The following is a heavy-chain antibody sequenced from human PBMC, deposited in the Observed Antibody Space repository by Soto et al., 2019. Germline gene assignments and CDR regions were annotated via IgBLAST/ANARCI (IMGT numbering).Heavy chain of an antibody. V-gene: IGHV4-59*01. CDR2: IYYSGST. Sequence: SETLSLSCTVSGGSISSYYWSWIRQPPGKGLEWIGYIYYSGSTNYNPSLKSRVTISVDTSKNQFSLKLSSVTAADTAVYYCAREVNDILTRYYNCIDPWGQGILVTVSS. D-gene: IGHD3-9*01. CDR3: AREVNDILTRYYNCIDP. CDR1: GGSISSYY. J-gene: IGHJ5*02.